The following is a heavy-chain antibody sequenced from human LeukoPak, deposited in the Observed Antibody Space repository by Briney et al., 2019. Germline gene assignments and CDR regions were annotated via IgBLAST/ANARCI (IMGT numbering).Heavy chain of an antibody. D-gene: IGHD3-22*01. J-gene: IGHJ1*01. CDR2: ISAYHGNT. CDR3: ARTPYYEGAEYFQH. Sequence: ASVKVSCKASGYTFTSYGITWVRQASGQGLEWMGWISAYHGNTSYAQKLQGRVTMTTDTSTSTAFMELRSLRSDDTAVYYCARTPYYEGAEYFQHWGQGTLVTVSS. V-gene: IGHV1-18*01. CDR1: GYTFTSYG.